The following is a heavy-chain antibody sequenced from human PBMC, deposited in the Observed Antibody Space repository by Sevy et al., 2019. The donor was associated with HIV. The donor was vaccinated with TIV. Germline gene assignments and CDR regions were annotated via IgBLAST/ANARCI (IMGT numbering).Heavy chain of an antibody. CDR1: GFTFTTYW. Sequence: GGSLRLSCATSGFTFTTYWMHWVRQSPGKGLVWVSRINSDGSITDYADSVKGRFTMSRDNAKNTLYLQMNSLRAEDTAVHYCARDQFSYFDYRGQGTLVTVSS. CDR2: INSDGSIT. D-gene: IGHD3-3*01. J-gene: IGHJ4*02. V-gene: IGHV3-74*01. CDR3: ARDQFSYFDY.